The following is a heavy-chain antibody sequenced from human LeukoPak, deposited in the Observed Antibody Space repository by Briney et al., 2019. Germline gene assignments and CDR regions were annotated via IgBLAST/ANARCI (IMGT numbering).Heavy chain of an antibody. J-gene: IGHJ5*02. D-gene: IGHD2-2*01. CDR1: GGTFISYA. CDR3: ASYEYCSSTSCYDGEAWFDP. Sequence: ASVKVSCKASGGTFISYAISWVRQAPGQGLEWMGGIIPIFGTANYAQKFQGRVTITADESTSTAYMELSSLRSEDTAVYYCASYEYCSSTSCYDGEAWFDPWGQGTLVTVSS. CDR2: IIPIFGTA. V-gene: IGHV1-69*13.